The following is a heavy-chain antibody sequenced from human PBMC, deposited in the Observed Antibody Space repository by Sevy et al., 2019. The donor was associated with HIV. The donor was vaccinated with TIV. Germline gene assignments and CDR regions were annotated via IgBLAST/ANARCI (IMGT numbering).Heavy chain of an antibody. CDR3: ARSPPVVVVPGAPSWFDP. CDR1: DGSFSGYY. Sequence: SETLSLTCAVHDGSFSGYYWNWIRQLPGKGLEWIGEINESGITYYNPSLKSRVTISVDTSRKPFSLKLNAVTAVDSAVYFCARSPPVVVVPGAPSWFDPWGQGTLVTVSS. J-gene: IGHJ5*02. CDR2: INESGIT. D-gene: IGHD2-2*01. V-gene: IGHV4-34*01.